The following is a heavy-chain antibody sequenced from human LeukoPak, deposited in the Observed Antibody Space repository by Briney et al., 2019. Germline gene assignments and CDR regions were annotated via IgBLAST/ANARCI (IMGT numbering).Heavy chain of an antibody. Sequence: GGSLRLSCAASGFTFNSYWMSWVRQAPGKGLEWVANIKQDGSEKYYVDSVKGRFTISRDNAKNSLYLQMNSLRAEDTAVYYCARVTTYGSGSYYNGAFDYWGQGTMVTVSS. J-gene: IGHJ4*02. V-gene: IGHV3-7*01. CDR1: GFTFNSYW. CDR2: IKQDGSEK. CDR3: ARVTTYGSGSYYNGAFDY. D-gene: IGHD3-10*01.